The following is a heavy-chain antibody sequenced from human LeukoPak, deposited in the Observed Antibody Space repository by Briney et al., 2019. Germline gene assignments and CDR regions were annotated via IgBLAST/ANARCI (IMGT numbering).Heavy chain of an antibody. J-gene: IGHJ2*01. V-gene: IGHV4-34*01. D-gene: IGHD5-12*01. CDR3: ARVGGYSGYDRNWYFDL. CDR2: INHSGST. CDR1: GGSFSGYY. Sequence: SETLSLTCAVYGGSFSGYYWSWIRQPPGKGLEWIGEINHSGSTNYNPSLKSRVTISVDTSKNQFSLKLSSVTAADTAVYYCARVGGYSGYDRNWYFDLWGRGTLVTVSS.